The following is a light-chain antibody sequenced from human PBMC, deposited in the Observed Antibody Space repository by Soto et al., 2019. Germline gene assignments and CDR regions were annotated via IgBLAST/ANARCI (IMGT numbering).Light chain of an antibody. Sequence: SYELTQPLSGSVALGQTARSTCGGNNIGSKNVHWYQQKPGQAPVLVIYRDSNRPSGIPERFSGSNSGNTATLTISRAQSGDEADYYCQVWDSSTVVFGGGTKLTVL. CDR1: NIGSKN. J-gene: IGLJ2*01. CDR2: RDS. V-gene: IGLV3-9*01. CDR3: QVWDSSTVV.